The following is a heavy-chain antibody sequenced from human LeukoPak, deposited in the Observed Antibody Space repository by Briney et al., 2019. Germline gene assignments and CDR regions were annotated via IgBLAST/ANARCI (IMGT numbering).Heavy chain of an antibody. Sequence: GGSLRLSCAASGFIYSSYAMSWVRQAPGKGLEWVSTISCSGGSTYYADSVRGRFTISRDNSKNTVYLQMNSLRAEDTAAEYCAKDRSCVNGVCHGDFDYWGQGTLVTVSS. CDR2: ISCSGGST. V-gene: IGHV3-23*01. J-gene: IGHJ4*02. D-gene: IGHD2-8*01. CDR1: GFIYSSYA. CDR3: AKDRSCVNGVCHGDFDY.